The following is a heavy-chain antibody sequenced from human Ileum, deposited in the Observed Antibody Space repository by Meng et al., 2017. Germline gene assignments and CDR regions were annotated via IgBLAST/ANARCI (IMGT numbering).Heavy chain of an antibody. J-gene: IGHJ4*02. CDR2: INPRNGET. V-gene: IGHV1-2*02. D-gene: IGHD2-2*01. CDR1: GYDFIDSY. Sequence: ASVKVSCKASGYDFIDSYVHWVRQAPGQGLEWMGWINPRNGETRDVEKFRGRVTMSSDTSISTAYMELTSLTSDDTAVYYCVRDVTRGGYWGQGTLVTVSS. CDR3: VRDVTRGGY.